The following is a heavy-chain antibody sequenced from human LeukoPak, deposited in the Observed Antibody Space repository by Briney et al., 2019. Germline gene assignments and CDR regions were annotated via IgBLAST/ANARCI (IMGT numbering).Heavy chain of an antibody. Sequence: AGGSLRLSCAASGFTFSSYWMSWVRQAPGKGLEWVANIKQDGSEKYYVDSVKGRFTISRDNAKNSLYLQMNSLRAEDTAVYYCATHPYSSDFWSGYRYTIAWGQGTLVTVSS. CDR2: IKQDGSEK. J-gene: IGHJ5*02. V-gene: IGHV3-7*01. CDR1: GFTFSSYW. CDR3: ATHPYSSDFWSGYRYTIA. D-gene: IGHD3-3*01.